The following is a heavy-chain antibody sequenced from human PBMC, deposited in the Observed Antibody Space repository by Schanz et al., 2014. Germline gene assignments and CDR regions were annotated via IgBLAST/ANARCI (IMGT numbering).Heavy chain of an antibody. CDR3: ARDIQYHYDTSGPVGAFDI. V-gene: IGHV1-69*09. CDR1: GGTFSSYA. D-gene: IGHD3-22*01. CDR2: IIPILGME. Sequence: QVQLVQSGFEVKKPGASVKVSCKASGGTFSSYAFSWVRQAPGQGLEWMGKIIPILGMENYAQKFQGRVTITAEISTSTAYMDLSSLRSDDTAVYYCARDIQYHYDTSGPVGAFDIWGQGTVVTVSS. J-gene: IGHJ3*02.